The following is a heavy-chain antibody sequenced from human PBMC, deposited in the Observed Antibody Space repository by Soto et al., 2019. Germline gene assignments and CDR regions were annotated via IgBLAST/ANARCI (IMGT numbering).Heavy chain of an antibody. J-gene: IGHJ4*02. CDR1: GFTLSNYD. D-gene: IGHD3-10*01. Sequence: PGXSLRLSCAASGFTLSNYDLHWFRQVTGKGLEWVSGITTACDTYYPGSVKGRFTISRENAKNSLYLQMNSLRAGDTVVYYCARSSGPLYGSGSFFFDHWGQGTLVTVSS. CDR3: ARSSGPLYGSGSFFFDH. CDR2: ITTACDT. V-gene: IGHV3-13*01.